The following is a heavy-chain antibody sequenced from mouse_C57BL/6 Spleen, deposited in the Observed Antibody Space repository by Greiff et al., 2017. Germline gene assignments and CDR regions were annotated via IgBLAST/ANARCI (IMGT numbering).Heavy chain of an antibody. V-gene: IGHV1-22*01. CDR1: GYTFTDYN. CDR2: INPNNGGT. D-gene: IGHD1-1*01. J-gene: IGHJ4*01. Sequence: EVQLQESGPELVKPGASVKMSCKASGYTFTDYNMHWVKQSHGKSLEWIGYINPNNGGTSYNQKFKGKATLTVNKSSSTAYMELRSLTSEDSAVYYCARDGSSYDYAMDYWGQGTSVTVSS. CDR3: ARDGSSYDYAMDY.